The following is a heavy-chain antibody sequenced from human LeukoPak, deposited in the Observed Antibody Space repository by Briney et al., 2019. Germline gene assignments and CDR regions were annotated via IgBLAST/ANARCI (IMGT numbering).Heavy chain of an antibody. CDR1: GGSISSSSYY. D-gene: IGHD3-22*01. Sequence: SETLSLTCTVSGGSISSSSYYWGWIRQPPGQGLVWIVSIYYSGSTYYNPSLKSRVTISVDTSKNQFSLKLSSVTAADTAVYYCARHDVSLITMIVVVIAAFDYWGQGTLVTVSS. CDR3: ARHDVSLITMIVVVIAAFDY. J-gene: IGHJ4*02. CDR2: IYYSGST. V-gene: IGHV4-39*01.